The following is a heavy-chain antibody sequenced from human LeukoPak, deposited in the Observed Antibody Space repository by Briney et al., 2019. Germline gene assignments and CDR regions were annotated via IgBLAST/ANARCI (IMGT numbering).Heavy chain of an antibody. CDR2: ITSSSTYI. Sequence: GASLRLSCAAPGFTLSSYSLSWVRQAAGKGLEWVSSITSSSTYIYSADSVKGRFTISRDNAKNSLFLQMNSLRVEDTAIYYCAKLVGTGTRPTDYWGQGTLVTVSS. CDR3: AKLVGTGTRPTDY. D-gene: IGHD1-1*01. CDR1: GFTLSSYS. J-gene: IGHJ4*02. V-gene: IGHV3-21*04.